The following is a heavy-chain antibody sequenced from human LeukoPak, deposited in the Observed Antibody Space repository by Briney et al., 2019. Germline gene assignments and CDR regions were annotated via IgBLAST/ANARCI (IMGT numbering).Heavy chain of an antibody. V-gene: IGHV3-23*01. CDR3: ARGRDGYPGGY. CDR1: GFRFSSYA. CDR2: ISGSVGNT. J-gene: IGHJ4*02. D-gene: IGHD5-24*01. Sequence: GGSLRLSCAASGFRFSSYAMSWDRQAPGKGLEWISSISGSVGNTNYADSVKGRFTISRDNAKNSLYLQMNSLRAEDTAMYYCARGRDGYPGGYWGQGTLVTVSS.